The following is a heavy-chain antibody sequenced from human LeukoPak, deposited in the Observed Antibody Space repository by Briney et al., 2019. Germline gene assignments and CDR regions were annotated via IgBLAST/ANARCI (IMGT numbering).Heavy chain of an antibody. CDR2: INKDGSEK. D-gene: IGHD2-15*01. CDR3: ARYCSGGSCPSHDAFDI. CDR1: GFTFSDYR. Sequence: GGSLRLSCAASGFTFSDYRMSWVRQAPGKGLEWLANINKDGSEKFYVDSVKGRFTISRNNAKNSLSLQMNSLRAEDTAVYYCARYCSGGSCPSHDAFDIWGQGTMVTVSS. V-gene: IGHV3-7*01. J-gene: IGHJ3*02.